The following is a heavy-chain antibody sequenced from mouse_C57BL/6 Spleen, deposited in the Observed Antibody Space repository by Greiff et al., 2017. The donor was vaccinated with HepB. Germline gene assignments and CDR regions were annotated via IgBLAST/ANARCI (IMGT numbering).Heavy chain of an antibody. J-gene: IGHJ4*01. CDR1: GYSITSGYY. CDR2: ISYDGSN. Sequence: EVQLVESGPGLVKPSQSLSLTCSVTGYSITSGYYWNWIRQFPGNKLEWMGYISYDGSNNYNPSLKNRISITRDTSKNQFFLKLNSVTTEDTATYYCAREDGSSPYAMDYWGQGTSVTVSS. D-gene: IGHD1-1*01. CDR3: AREDGSSPYAMDY. V-gene: IGHV3-6*01.